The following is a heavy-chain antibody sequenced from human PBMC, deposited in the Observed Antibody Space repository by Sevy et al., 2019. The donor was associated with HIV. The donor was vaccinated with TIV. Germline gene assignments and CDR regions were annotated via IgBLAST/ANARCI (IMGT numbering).Heavy chain of an antibody. Sequence: SETLSLTCSVSDDSISSSNYFWGWIRQPPGKGLEWIGSIYYTATIYYNPSLKSRFTLSVDTSKKQFSLKLSSVTAADTAVYYCARHGSWSFYFDYWGQGILVTVSS. J-gene: IGHJ4*02. CDR1: DDSISSSNYF. D-gene: IGHD6-13*01. CDR2: IYYTATI. CDR3: ARHGSWSFYFDY. V-gene: IGHV4-39*01.